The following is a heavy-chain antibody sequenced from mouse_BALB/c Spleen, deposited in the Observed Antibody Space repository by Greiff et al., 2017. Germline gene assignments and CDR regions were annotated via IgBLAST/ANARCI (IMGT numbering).Heavy chain of an antibody. V-gene: IGHV14-4*02. CDR2: IDPENGDT. J-gene: IGHJ1*01. D-gene: IGHD2-2*01. CDR1: GFNIKDYY. Sequence: EVQLQQSGAELVRSGASVKLSCTASGFNIKDYYMHWVKQRPEQGLEWIGWIDPENGDTEYAPKFQGKATMTADTSSNTAYLQLSSLTSEDTAVYYCNAQGYGYDAGYWYFGVWGAGTTVTVSS. CDR3: NAQGYGYDAGYWYFGV.